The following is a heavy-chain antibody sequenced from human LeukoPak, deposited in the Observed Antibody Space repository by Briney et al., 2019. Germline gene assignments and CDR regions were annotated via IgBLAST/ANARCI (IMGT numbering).Heavy chain of an antibody. D-gene: IGHD3-10*01. V-gene: IGHV3-66*01. CDR2: IHRGGNT. CDR3: ARDPGYGLGVDYGDY. Sequence: SGGSLRLSCAASGFTGSGNYMSWVRQAPGKGLEWLSVIHRGGNTYYADSVKGRFTISRDSSKNTVFLQMDSLRAEDTAVYYCARDPGYGLGVDYGDYWGQGTLVTVSS. CDR1: GFTGSGNY. J-gene: IGHJ4*02.